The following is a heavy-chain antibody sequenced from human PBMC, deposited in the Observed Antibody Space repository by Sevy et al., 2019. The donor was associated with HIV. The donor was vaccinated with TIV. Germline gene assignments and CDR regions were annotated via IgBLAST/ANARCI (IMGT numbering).Heavy chain of an antibody. CDR1: GFSFSNYW. CDR3: AGDTNYYYVDV. CDR2: INPDGSVK. Sequence: GGSLRLSCVVSGFSFSNYWMTWVRQAPGKGLEWVSNINPDGSVKSYVDSVKGRFTISRDNAKNPLSLQMNSLSADDTVVYYCAGDTNYYYVDVWGKGTTVTVSS. V-gene: IGHV3-7*01. J-gene: IGHJ6*03. D-gene: IGHD1-1*01.